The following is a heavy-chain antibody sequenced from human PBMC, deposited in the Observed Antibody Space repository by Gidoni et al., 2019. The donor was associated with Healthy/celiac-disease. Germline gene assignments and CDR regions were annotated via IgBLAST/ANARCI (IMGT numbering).Heavy chain of an antibody. CDR1: GGSISSSNW. CDR2: IYHSGST. J-gene: IGHJ4*02. V-gene: IGHV4-4*02. D-gene: IGHD3-16*01. Sequence: QVQLQESGPGLVKPSGTLSLTCAVSGGSISSSNWWSWVRQPPGKGLEWIGEIYHSGSTNYNPSRKSRVNISGDKSKNQFSLKLGSVTAADTAVYYCASRHTFTFGGVILSSDYWGQGTLVTVSS. CDR3: ASRHTFTFGGVILSSDY.